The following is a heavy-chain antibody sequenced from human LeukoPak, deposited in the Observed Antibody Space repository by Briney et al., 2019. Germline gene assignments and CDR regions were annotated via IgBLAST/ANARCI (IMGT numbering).Heavy chain of an antibody. V-gene: IGHV3-30*02. CDR2: TPNDGTNK. CDR1: GFTFIHHG. D-gene: IGHD1-7*01. J-gene: IGHJ4*02. CDR3: ARDFRTTIAQVCDY. Sequence: PGGSLRLSCAASGFTFIHHGIHWVRQAPGKGLEWVAFTPNDGTNKHYADSVKGRFTISRDNSKNTVWLQMNSLRVEDTAVYYCARDFRTTIAQVCDYWGQGTLVTASS.